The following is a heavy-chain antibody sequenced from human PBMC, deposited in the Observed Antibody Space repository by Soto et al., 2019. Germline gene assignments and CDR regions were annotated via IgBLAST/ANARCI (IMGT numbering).Heavy chain of an antibody. Sequence: PGGSLRLSCAASGFTFSSYSMNWVRQAPGKGLEWVTCISSSSSHIYYADSVKGRFTISRDNAKNSLYLQMNSLRVEDTAVYYCASMNVVAAENAFDIWGQGTLVTVSS. D-gene: IGHD2-21*01. CDR2: ISSSSSHI. V-gene: IGHV3-21*01. J-gene: IGHJ4*02. CDR3: ASMNVVAAENAFDI. CDR1: GFTFSSYS.